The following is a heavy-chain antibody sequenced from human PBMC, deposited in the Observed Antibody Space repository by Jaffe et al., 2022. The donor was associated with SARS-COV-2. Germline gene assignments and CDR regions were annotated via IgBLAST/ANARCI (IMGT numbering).Heavy chain of an antibody. CDR3: ARDFYCRGGSCYNFYSWFDP. CDR1: GGSINSDTYY. J-gene: IGHJ5*02. D-gene: IGHD2-15*01. CDR2: ISRSGST. V-gene: IGHV4-61*02. Sequence: QVQLQESGPGLVKTSQTLSLTCSVSGGSINSDTYYWSWIRQPAGKGLEWIGRISRSGSTNYSPSLKSRVAISVDTSKNQFSLKLNSVTAADTAVYYCARDFYCRGGSCYNFYSWFDPWGQGALVTVSS.